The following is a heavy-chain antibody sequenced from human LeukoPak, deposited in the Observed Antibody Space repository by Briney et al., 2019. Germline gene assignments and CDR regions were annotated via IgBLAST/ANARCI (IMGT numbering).Heavy chain of an antibody. CDR3: ARGVAAAGGRWFDP. Sequence: ASVTVSCKVSGYTFTDYYMHWVRQAPGQGLEWMGWINPKSGGTNYAQQFQGRVTMTRDTSISTAYMELSNLRSDDTAVYYCARGVAAAGGRWFDPWGQGTLVTVSS. J-gene: IGHJ5*02. CDR2: INPKSGGT. CDR1: GYTFTDYY. D-gene: IGHD6-13*01. V-gene: IGHV1-2*02.